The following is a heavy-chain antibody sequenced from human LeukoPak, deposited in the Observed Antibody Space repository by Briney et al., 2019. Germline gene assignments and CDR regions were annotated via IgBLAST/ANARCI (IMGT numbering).Heavy chain of an antibody. Sequence: GGSLRLSCAASGFTFSTYWRHWVRQAPGKGLVWVSRIKSDGSTNYADSVKGRFTISRDNAKNTVSLQMNSLRPEDTGVYYCARAPSEIGGYYPEYFRHWGQGTLVTVSS. J-gene: IGHJ1*01. V-gene: IGHV3-74*01. D-gene: IGHD3-22*01. CDR3: ARAPSEIGGYYPEYFRH. CDR1: GFTFSTYW. CDR2: IKSDGST.